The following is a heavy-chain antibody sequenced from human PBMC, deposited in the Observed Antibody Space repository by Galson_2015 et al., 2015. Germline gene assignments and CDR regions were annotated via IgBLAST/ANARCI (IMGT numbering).Heavy chain of an antibody. V-gene: IGHV3-23*01. CDR1: GFTFTNYA. J-gene: IGHJ4*02. D-gene: IGHD1-26*01. Sequence: SLRLSCAASGFTFTNYAMAWVRQAPGKGLEWVSAISGSGGSTFYADSVRGRFTISRGNSKNTLYLQMNSLRAADTAVYYCARQVGPDYWGQGTLVTVSS. CDR3: ARQVGPDY. CDR2: ISGSGGST.